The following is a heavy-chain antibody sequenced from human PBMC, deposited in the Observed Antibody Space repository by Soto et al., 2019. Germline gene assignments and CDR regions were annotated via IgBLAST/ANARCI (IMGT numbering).Heavy chain of an antibody. J-gene: IGHJ5*02. CDR1: GFSLSTSGVG. D-gene: IGHD2-2*01. Sequence: SGPTLVNPTQTLTLTCTFSGFSLSTSGVGVDWIRQPPGKALEWLAFIFGDDDKRYSPSLKSRLTITKDTSKNQVVLTMTNMDPVDTATYYCAHRRGISTSRGWFDTWGKGSLVTVAS. V-gene: IGHV2-5*02. CDR3: AHRRGISTSRGWFDT. CDR2: IFGDDDK.